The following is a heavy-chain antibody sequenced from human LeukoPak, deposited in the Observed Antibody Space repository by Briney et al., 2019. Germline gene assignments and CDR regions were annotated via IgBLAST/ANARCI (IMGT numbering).Heavy chain of an antibody. J-gene: IGHJ4*02. V-gene: IGHV3-48*04. D-gene: IGHD6-19*01. CDR3: ARGRQWLVLDY. Sequence: GGSLRLSCAASGFMLTTYGMHWIRQAPGKGLEWVSYISSSGSTIYYADSVKGRFTISRDNAKNSLYLQMNSLRAEDTAVYYCARGRQWLVLDYWGQGTLVTVSS. CDR1: GFMLTTYG. CDR2: ISSSGSTI.